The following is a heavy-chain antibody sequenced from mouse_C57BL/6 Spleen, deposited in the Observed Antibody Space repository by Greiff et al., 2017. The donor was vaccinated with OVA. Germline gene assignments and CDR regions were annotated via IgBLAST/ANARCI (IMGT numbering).Heavy chain of an antibody. J-gene: IGHJ4*01. V-gene: IGHV2-2*01. Sequence: VKLMESGPGLVQPSQSLSITCTVSGFSLTSYGVHWVRQSPGKGLEWLGVIWSGGSTDYNAAFISRLSISKDNSKSQVFFKMNSLQADDTAIYYCARKNSNYGYYYAKDYWGQGTSVTVSS. CDR2: IWSGGST. CDR1: GFSLTSYG. D-gene: IGHD2-5*01. CDR3: ARKNSNYGYYYAKDY.